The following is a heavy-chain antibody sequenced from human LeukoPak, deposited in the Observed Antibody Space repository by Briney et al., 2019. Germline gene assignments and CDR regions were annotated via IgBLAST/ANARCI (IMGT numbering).Heavy chain of an antibody. V-gene: IGHV4-34*01. D-gene: IGHD3-10*01. CDR2: INHSGST. J-gene: IGHJ4*02. Sequence: SETLSLTCFGSGVSFSSGGYYWSWIRQPPGKGLEWFGEINHSGSTNYNPSLKSRVTISVDASKNQFSLKLSSVTAAHTAVYYCARTTPPQGIWFGELSTCFDYWGQGTLVTVSS. CDR3: ARTTPPQGIWFGELSTCFDY. CDR1: GVSFSSGGYY.